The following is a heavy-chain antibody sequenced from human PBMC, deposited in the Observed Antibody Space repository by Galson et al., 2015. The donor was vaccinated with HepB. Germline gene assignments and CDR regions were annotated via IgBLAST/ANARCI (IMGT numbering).Heavy chain of an antibody. CDR2: INVGNGNT. D-gene: IGHD3-10*01. CDR3: ARGGVDYGSGSYYLFDY. Sequence: SVKVSCKASGYTFTNYTMHWVRQAPGQRLEWMGWINVGNGNTKYSQKFQGRVTITRDTSASTAYMELSSLRSEDTAVYYCARGGVDYGSGSYYLFDYWGQGTLVTVSS. V-gene: IGHV1-3*01. CDR1: GYTFTNYT. J-gene: IGHJ4*02.